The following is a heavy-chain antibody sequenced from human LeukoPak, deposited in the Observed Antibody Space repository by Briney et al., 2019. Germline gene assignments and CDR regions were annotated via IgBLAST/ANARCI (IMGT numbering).Heavy chain of an antibody. CDR2: IYTSGST. D-gene: IGHD6-13*01. V-gene: IGHV4-61*02. Sequence: SETLSLTCTVSGGSISSGSYYWSWIRQPAGKGLEWIGRIYTSGSTNYNPSLKSRVTISVDTSKNQFSLKLSSVTAADTAVYYCARGGAAAGDFDCWGQGTLVTVSS. CDR1: GGSISSGSYY. J-gene: IGHJ4*02. CDR3: ARGGAAAGDFDC.